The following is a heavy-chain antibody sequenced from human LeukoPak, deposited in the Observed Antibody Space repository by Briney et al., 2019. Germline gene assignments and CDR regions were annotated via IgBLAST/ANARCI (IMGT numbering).Heavy chain of an antibody. CDR3: ARAGGYDSGMDV. J-gene: IGHJ6*02. CDR1: GYTFTGYY. Sequence: GASVKVSCKASGYTFTGYYMHWVRQAAGQGLEWMGFINPNSGGTNYAQKFQARVTMTRDTSISTAYMELSRLRSDDTAVYYCARAGGYDSGMDVWGQGTTVTVSS. V-gene: IGHV1-2*02. D-gene: IGHD5-12*01. CDR2: INPNSGGT.